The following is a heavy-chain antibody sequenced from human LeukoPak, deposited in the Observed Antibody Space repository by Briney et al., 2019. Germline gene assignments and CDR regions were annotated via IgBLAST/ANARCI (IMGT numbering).Heavy chain of an antibody. D-gene: IGHD1-20*01. CDR1: GYTLTGDY. CDR3: ARAGYNWNAGYFQH. J-gene: IGHJ1*01. V-gene: IGHV1-2*02. Sequence: GASVKVSCKASGYTLTGDYMHWVRQAPGQGLEWMGWINPNSGGTNYAQKFQGRVTMTRDTSISTAYMELSRLRSDDTAVYYCARAGYNWNAGYFQHWGQGTLVTVSS. CDR2: INPNSGGT.